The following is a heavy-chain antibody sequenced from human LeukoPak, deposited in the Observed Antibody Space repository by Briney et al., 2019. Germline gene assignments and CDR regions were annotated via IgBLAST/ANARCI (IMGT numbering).Heavy chain of an antibody. V-gene: IGHV4-39*07. D-gene: IGHD3-3*01. Sequence: SETLSPTRTVSGGSISSSSYYWGWIRQPPGKGLEWIGSIHHSGRTYYNPSLKSRVTISVDTSKNQFSLKLSSVTAADTAVYYCARDHLANLASRLFDPWGQGTLVTVSS. CDR2: IHHSGRT. J-gene: IGHJ5*02. CDR3: ARDHLANLASRLFDP. CDR1: GGSISSSSYY.